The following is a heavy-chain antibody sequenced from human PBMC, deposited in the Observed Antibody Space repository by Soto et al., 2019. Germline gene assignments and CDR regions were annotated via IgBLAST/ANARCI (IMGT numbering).Heavy chain of an antibody. CDR1: GFTFSSYW. CDR3: VRERGYCSGSGCYSPLDF. V-gene: IGHV3-74*01. J-gene: IGHJ4*02. Sequence: GGSLRLSCAASGFTFSSYWMNWVRQAPGEGLVWVSRIETDGNTTTYADSVKGRFTISRDNAKNTLYLQMNSLRAEDTALYYCVRERGYCSGSGCYSPLDFWGQGTLVTVAS. CDR2: IETDGNTT. D-gene: IGHD2-15*01.